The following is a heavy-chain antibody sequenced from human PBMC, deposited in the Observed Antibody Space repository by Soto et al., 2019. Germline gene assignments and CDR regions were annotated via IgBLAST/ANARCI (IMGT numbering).Heavy chain of an antibody. J-gene: IGHJ4*02. CDR2: ISYDGSNK. D-gene: IGHD3-22*01. CDR1: GFTFSSYG. V-gene: IGHV3-30*18. CDR3: AKDSSGSGSH. Sequence: GGSLRLSCAASGFTFSSYGMHWVRQAPGKGLEWVAVISYDGSNKYYADYVKGRFTISRDNSKNTLYLQMNSLRAEDTAVYYCAKDSSGSGSHWVQGTLVTVSS.